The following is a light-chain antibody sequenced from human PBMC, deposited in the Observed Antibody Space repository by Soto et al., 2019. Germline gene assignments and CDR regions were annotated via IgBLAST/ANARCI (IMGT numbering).Light chain of an antibody. CDR2: AAS. J-gene: IGKJ4*01. Sequence: DIQMAQSPSSLSASVGDRVTITCRASQGISNYLAWYQQKPGKVPKLLIYAASTLQSGVPSRFSGSGSGTDFTLTISSLQPEDVAPYYYQKYNRAPLLNFGGGTKVEIK. CDR3: QKYNRAPLLN. V-gene: IGKV1-27*01. CDR1: QGISNY.